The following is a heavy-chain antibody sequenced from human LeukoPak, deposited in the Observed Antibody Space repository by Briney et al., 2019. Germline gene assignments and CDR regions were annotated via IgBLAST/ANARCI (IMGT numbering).Heavy chain of an antibody. V-gene: IGHV3-30-3*01. J-gene: IGHJ4*02. CDR3: ASGGVAAQLFADFDY. CDR1: GFTFSSYA. CDR2: ISYDGSNK. Sequence: PGRSLRLSCAASGFTFSSYAMHWVRQAPGKGLEWVAVISYDGSNKYADSVKGRFTISRDNSKNTLYLQMNSLRAEDTAVYYCASGGVAAQLFADFDYWGQGTLVTVSS. D-gene: IGHD6-13*01.